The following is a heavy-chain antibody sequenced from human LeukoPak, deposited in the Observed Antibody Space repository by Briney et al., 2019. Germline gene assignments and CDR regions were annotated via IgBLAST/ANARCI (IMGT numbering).Heavy chain of an antibody. CDR2: INPNSGGT. Sequence: ASVKVSCKASGYTFTGYYMHWVRQAPGQGLEWMGWINPNSGGTNYAQKFQGRVTMTRDTSISTAYMELSRLRSDDTAVYYCARFRSAYYDSSGLNWFDPWGQGTLVTVSS. CDR3: ARFRSAYYDSSGLNWFDP. J-gene: IGHJ5*02. CDR1: GYTFTGYY. D-gene: IGHD3-22*01. V-gene: IGHV1-2*02.